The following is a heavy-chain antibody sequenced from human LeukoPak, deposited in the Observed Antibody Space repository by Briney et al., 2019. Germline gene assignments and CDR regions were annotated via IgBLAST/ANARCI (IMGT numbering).Heavy chain of an antibody. Sequence: SETLSLTCAVYGGSFSGYYWSWIRQPPGKGLEWIGEINHSGSTNYNPSLKSRVTISVDTSKNQFSLKLSSVTAADTAVYYCAGHYYDSSGYYYAWTFDIWGQGTMVTVSS. V-gene: IGHV4-34*01. CDR3: AGHYYDSSGYYYAWTFDI. J-gene: IGHJ3*02. CDR1: GGSFSGYY. D-gene: IGHD3-22*01. CDR2: INHSGST.